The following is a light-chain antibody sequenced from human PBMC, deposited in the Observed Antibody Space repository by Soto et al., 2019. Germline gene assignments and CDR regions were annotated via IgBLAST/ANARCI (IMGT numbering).Light chain of an antibody. J-gene: IGKJ1*01. CDR1: QSVTTQ. CDR2: GAS. V-gene: IGKV3-11*01. Sequence: IVLTLSPGTLSLSPGHRATLSCRASQSVTTQLAWYQQKPRQAPRLLIHGASSRATGVPDRITGSGSGTDFTLTISSLEPEDFAVYYCQQRSNWPPWTFGQGTKVDIK. CDR3: QQRSNWPPWT.